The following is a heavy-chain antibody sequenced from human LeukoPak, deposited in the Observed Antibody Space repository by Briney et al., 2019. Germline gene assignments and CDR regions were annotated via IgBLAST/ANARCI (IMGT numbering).Heavy chain of an antibody. CDR3: ARRAPTPTYCSGGSCYSYCFDY. V-gene: IGHV4-34*01. J-gene: IGHJ4*02. CDR2: INHSGST. D-gene: IGHD2-15*01. CDR1: GGSFSGYY. Sequence: SETLSLTCAVYGGSFSGYYWSWIRQPPGKGLEWIGEINHSGSTNYNPSLKSRVTISVDTSKNQFSLKLSSVTAADTAVYYCARRAPTPTYCSGGSCYSYCFDYWGQGTLVTVSS.